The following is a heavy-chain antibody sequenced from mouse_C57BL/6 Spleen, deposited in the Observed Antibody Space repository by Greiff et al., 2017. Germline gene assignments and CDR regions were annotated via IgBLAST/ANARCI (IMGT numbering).Heavy chain of an antibody. CDR2: IDPATGGT. V-gene: IGHV1-15*01. D-gene: IGHD2-4*01. CDR3: TRSGGLRAWFAY. Sequence: QVQLQQSGAELVRPGASVTLSCKASGYTFTDYEMHWVKQTPVHGLEWIGAIDPATGGTAYNQKFKGKAILTADKSSSTAYMELRSLTSEDSAVYYCTRSGGLRAWFAYWGQGTLVTVSA. J-gene: IGHJ3*01. CDR1: GYTFTDYE.